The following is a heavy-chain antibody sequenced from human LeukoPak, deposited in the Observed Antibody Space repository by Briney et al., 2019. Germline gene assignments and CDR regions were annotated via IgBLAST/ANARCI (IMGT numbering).Heavy chain of an antibody. D-gene: IGHD6-13*01. CDR1: GYTFTGYY. CDR2: INPNSGGT. J-gene: IGHJ2*01. V-gene: IGHV1-2*02. CDR3: ARSSREQLVRWYFDL. Sequence: GASVKVSCKASGYTFTGYYMHWVRQAPGQGLEWMGWINPNSGGTNYAQKFQGRVTMTRDTSISTAYMELSRLGSDDTAVYYCARSSREQLVRWYFDLWGRGTLVTVSS.